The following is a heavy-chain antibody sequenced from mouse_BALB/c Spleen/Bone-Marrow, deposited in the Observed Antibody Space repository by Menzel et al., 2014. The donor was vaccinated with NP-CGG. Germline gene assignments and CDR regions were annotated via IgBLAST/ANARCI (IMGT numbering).Heavy chain of an antibody. Sequence: EVKVVESGGGLVKPGGSLKLSCAASGFAFSSYDMSWVRQTPEKRLGWVAYISSGGGSTYYPDTVEGRFTISRDDAKNTLYLQMSSLKSEDTAMYYCAREVLRDYFDYWGQGTTLTVSS. D-gene: IGHD1-1*01. CDR3: AREVLRDYFDY. CDR1: GFAFSSYD. J-gene: IGHJ2*01. V-gene: IGHV5-12-1*01. CDR2: ISSGGGST.